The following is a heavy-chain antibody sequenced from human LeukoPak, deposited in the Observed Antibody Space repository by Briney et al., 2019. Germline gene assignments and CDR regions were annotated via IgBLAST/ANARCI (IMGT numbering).Heavy chain of an antibody. Sequence: GGSLRLSCAASGFTFSSYAMSWVGQAPGKGLEWVSAISGSGGSTYYADSVKGRFTISRDNSKNTLYLQMNSLRAEDTAVYYCAKDLLDIVVVIAINDAFDIWGQGTMVTVSS. V-gene: IGHV3-23*01. CDR1: GFTFSSYA. J-gene: IGHJ3*02. CDR2: ISGSGGST. CDR3: AKDLLDIVVVIAINDAFDI. D-gene: IGHD2-21*01.